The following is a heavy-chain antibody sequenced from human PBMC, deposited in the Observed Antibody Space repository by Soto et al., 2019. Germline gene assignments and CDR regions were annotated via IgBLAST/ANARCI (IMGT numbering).Heavy chain of an antibody. J-gene: IGHJ4*02. Sequence: QVQLVQSGAVVKKPGASVNVSCKTSGYTFTTHGISWLRQAPGQGLEWMGWISVYNGNTKYAQKFQGRVSMTTDTSTSTAYMELRSLRSDDTAVYYCARVYDILTGYYKHDYWGQGTLVTVSS. CDR2: ISVYNGNT. V-gene: IGHV1-18*01. D-gene: IGHD3-9*01. CDR3: ARVYDILTGYYKHDY. CDR1: GYTFTTHG.